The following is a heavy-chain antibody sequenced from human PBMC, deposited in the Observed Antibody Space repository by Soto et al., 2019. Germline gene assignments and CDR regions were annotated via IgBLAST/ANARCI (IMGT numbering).Heavy chain of an antibody. CDR2: ISDDGYTI. CDR1: GFTFSDFY. V-gene: IGHV3-11*01. D-gene: IGHD3-3*02. Sequence: VGSLRLSCATSGFTFSDFYMSWVRQAPGKGPEWVSYISDDGYTIYYADSVKGRFTISRDNAENSLYLQMNNLRAEDTAVYYCATPLSQFSSSYIDYWAQGTLVTVSS. J-gene: IGHJ4*02. CDR3: ATPLSQFSSSYIDY.